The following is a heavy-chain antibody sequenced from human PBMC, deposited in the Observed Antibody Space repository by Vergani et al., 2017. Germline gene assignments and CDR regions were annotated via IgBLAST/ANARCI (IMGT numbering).Heavy chain of an antibody. CDR2: MNPNSGNT. J-gene: IGHJ6*02. CDR3: ARDSGSGSYYPYYYYGMDV. CDR1: GYTFTSYD. D-gene: IGHD3-10*01. Sequence: QVQLVQSGAEVKKPGASVKVSCKASGYTFTSYDINWVRQATGQGLEWMGWMNPNSGNTGYAQKFQGRVTMTRNTSISTAYMELSSLRAEDTAVYYCARDSGSGSYYPYYYYGMDVWGQGTTVTVSS. V-gene: IGHV1-8*02.